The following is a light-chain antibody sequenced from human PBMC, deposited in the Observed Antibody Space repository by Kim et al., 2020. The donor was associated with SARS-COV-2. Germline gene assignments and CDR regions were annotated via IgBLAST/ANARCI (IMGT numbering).Light chain of an antibody. CDR2: STS. V-gene: IGKV1-39*01. J-gene: IGKJ2*01. Sequence: DIQMTQSPSSLSASVGDRVTITCRASQSINSYLNCYQQKPGKAPKLLIYSTSSLQSGVPSRFSGSGSGTDFTLTINSLQPEDFATYFCQQSYSTPHTFGQGTKLEI. CDR3: QQSYSTPHT. CDR1: QSINSY.